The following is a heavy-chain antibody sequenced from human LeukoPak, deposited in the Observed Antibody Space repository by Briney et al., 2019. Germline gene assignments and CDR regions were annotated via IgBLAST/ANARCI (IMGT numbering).Heavy chain of an antibody. V-gene: IGHV3-30*02. CDR1: GFTFSSYG. Sequence: GGSLRLSCAASGFTFSSYGMHWVRQAPGKGLEWVAFIRYDGSNKYYADSVKGRFTISRDNSKNTLYLQMYSLRAEDTAVYYCAKDRGYCSGGSCYNYFDYWGQGTLVTVSS. CDR2: IRYDGSNK. J-gene: IGHJ4*02. D-gene: IGHD2-15*01. CDR3: AKDRGYCSGGSCYNYFDY.